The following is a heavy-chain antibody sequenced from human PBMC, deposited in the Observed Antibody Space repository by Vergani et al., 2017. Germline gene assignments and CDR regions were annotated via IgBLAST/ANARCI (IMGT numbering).Heavy chain of an antibody. CDR1: GFTFSSYS. J-gene: IGHJ4*02. Sequence: EVQLVESGGGLVKPGGSLRLSCAASGFTFSSYSMNWVRQAPGKGLEWVSSISSSSSYIYYADSVKGRFTISRDNAKNSLYLQMNSLRAEDTAVYYCARDSPLNEWLLGGYFDYWGQGTLVTVSS. D-gene: IGHD3-3*01. CDR2: ISSSSSYI. CDR3: ARDSPLNEWLLGGYFDY. V-gene: IGHV3-21*01.